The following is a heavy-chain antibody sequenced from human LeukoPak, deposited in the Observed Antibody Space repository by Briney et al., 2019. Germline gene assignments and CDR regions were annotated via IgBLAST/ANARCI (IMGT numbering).Heavy chain of an antibody. J-gene: IGHJ4*02. Sequence: GGSLRLSCAASGLTFSSYGMHWVRQAPGKGLEWVAFIRYDGSNKYYADSVKGRFTISRDDSKNTLYLQMNSLRAEDTAVYYCAKVRGYSGYALETQDYWGQGTLVTVSS. CDR1: GLTFSSYG. CDR2: IRYDGSNK. V-gene: IGHV3-30*02. D-gene: IGHD5-12*01. CDR3: AKVRGYSGYALETQDY.